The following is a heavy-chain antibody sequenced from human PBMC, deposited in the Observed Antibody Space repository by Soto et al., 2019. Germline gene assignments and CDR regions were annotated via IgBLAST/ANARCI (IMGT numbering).Heavy chain of an antibody. CDR2: MNPDSGTA. V-gene: IGHV1-8*01. CDR3: ARVGGGRPAANFDY. Sequence: QVQLVQSGAEVKKPGASVKVSCKASGYTFISYDINWVRQATGQGLEWMGWMNPDSGTAGYAQKFQGRVTMTGNTSISTAYMELRTLKYEDTAVYYCARVGGGRPAANFDYWGQGTLVTVSS. J-gene: IGHJ4*02. D-gene: IGHD2-2*01. CDR1: GYTFISYD.